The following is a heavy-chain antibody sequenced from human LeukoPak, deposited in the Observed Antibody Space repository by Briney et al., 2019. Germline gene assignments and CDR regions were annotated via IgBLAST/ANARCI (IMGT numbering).Heavy chain of an antibody. CDR3: SRDLGLTTVVPFDY. V-gene: IGHV1-2*02. CDR1: GYTFTGYY. CDR2: INPNTGGT. D-gene: IGHD4-23*01. J-gene: IGHJ4*02. Sequence: GASVKVSCKASGYTFTGYYMHWVRQAPGQGLDWMGWINPNTGGTNYAQKFLGRVTMTRDTSISTAYMELSRLRSDDTAVYYRSRDLGLTTVVPFDYWGQGTLVTVSS.